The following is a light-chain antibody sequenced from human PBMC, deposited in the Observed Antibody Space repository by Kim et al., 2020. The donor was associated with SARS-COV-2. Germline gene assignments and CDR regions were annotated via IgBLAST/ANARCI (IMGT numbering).Light chain of an antibody. V-gene: IGLV2-14*03. CDR3: SSYTSSSTLYF. CDR1: SSDVGGYNS. CDR2: DVS. J-gene: IGLJ1*01. Sequence: QSITISCTGTSSDVGGYNSVSWYQQHPGKAPKLMIYDVSNRPSGVSNRFSGSKSGNTASLTISGLQAEDEADYYCSSYTSSSTLYFFGTGTKVTVL.